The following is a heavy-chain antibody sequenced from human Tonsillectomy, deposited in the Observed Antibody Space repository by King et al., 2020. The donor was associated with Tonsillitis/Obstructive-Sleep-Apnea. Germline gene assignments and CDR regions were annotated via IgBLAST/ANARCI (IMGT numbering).Heavy chain of an antibody. J-gene: IGHJ4*02. CDR1: GGSISSSSYY. Sequence: QLQESGPGLVKPSETLSLTCTVSGGSISSSSYYWGWIRQPPGKGLEWIGSIYYSGSTNYNPSLKSRVTISVDTSKNQFSLKLSSVTAADTSVYYCVCIVVPAARYYFDYWGQGTLVTVSS. CDR2: IYYSGST. V-gene: IGHV4-39*01. D-gene: IGHD2-2*01. CDR3: VCIVVPAARYYFDY.